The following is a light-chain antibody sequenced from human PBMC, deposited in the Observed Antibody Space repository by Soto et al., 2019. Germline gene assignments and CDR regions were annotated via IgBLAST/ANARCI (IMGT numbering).Light chain of an antibody. CDR2: VAS. CDR1: QSISTF. CDR3: QHTYRT. J-gene: IGKJ3*01. Sequence: DIQMTQSPSSLSASVGDRVTITCRASQSISTFLNWYQQKPGKAPKLLISVASILHSGVPSRFSGRGSWTDFTLTFSNLQPDYFATYYCQHTYRTFGPGTKVDI. V-gene: IGKV1-39*01.